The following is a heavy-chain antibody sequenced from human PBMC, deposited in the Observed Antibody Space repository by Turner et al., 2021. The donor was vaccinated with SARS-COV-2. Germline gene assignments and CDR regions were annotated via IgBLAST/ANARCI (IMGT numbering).Heavy chain of an antibody. CDR3: ARLVRRAEYYFDY. CDR1: GGPISSSSYY. CDR2: IYYSGST. V-gene: IGHV4-39*01. J-gene: IGHJ4*02. D-gene: IGHD3-10*01. Sequence: QLQLQESGPGLVKPSETLSLTCTVSGGPISSSSYYWGWIRQPPGKGLEWIGSIYYSGSTYYNPSLKSRVTISVDTSKNQFSLKLSSVTAADTAVYYCARLVRRAEYYFDYWGQGTLVTVSS.